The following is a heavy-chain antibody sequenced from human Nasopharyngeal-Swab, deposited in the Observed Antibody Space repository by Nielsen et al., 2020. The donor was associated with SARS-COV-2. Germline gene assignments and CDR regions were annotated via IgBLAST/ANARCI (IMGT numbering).Heavy chain of an antibody. CDR2: MYSNGIT. J-gene: IGHJ4*02. CDR1: GGSISGDDYY. D-gene: IGHD2/OR15-2a*01. Sequence: SETLSLTCTVSGGSISGDDYYWSWIRQHPVKGLEWIGYMYSNGITNYNPSLKSRIIMSVDTSKNQFSLHLTSVTAADTAVYFCTFYGRFWGQGTLVTVSS. V-gene: IGHV4-31*03. CDR3: TFYGRF.